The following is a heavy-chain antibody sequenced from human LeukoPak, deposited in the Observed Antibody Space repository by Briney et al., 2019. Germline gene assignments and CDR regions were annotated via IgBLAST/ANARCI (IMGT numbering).Heavy chain of an antibody. V-gene: IGHV1-2*06. Sequence: ASVKVSCKASGYTFTGYHVHWVRQAPGQGLEWVGRINPNSGVTNYAQKFQGRVTMTRHTSITTAHMELSRLRSDDTAVYYCARGGVVVAATFSYYYYGMDVWGQGTTVTVSS. CDR1: GYTFTGYH. J-gene: IGHJ6*02. CDR2: INPNSGVT. CDR3: ARGGVVVAATFSYYYYGMDV. D-gene: IGHD2-15*01.